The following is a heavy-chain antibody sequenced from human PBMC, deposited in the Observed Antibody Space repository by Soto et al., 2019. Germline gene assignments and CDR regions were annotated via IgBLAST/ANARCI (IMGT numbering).Heavy chain of an antibody. CDR1: GGSISSSGYS. Sequence: SETLSLTCAVSGGSISSSGYSWNWIRQPPGKGLEWIATVHYSGSTYYTPSLKSRVTISADTSKNQFSLRLNSVTAADTAVYYCARQHYYDSSGYYTWNWGQGTLVTVSS. J-gene: IGHJ4*02. D-gene: IGHD3-22*01. V-gene: IGHV4-39*01. CDR2: VHYSGST. CDR3: ARQHYYDSSGYYTWN.